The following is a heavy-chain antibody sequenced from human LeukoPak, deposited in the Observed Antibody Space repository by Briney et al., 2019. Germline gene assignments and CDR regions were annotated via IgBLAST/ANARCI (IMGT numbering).Heavy chain of an antibody. CDR2: IGPTGFDR. J-gene: IGHJ4*02. V-gene: IGHV3-21*06. CDR1: GLTFSTSG. CDR3: ATETNGRHYDC. D-gene: IGHD1-14*01. Sequence: GGSLRLSCTTSGLTFSTSGFNWVRQAPGKGLEWVASIGPTGFDRYHADSIKGRFTISRDNANNYLYLQMDSLRAEDTAVYYCATETNGRHYDCWGQGTLLTVSS.